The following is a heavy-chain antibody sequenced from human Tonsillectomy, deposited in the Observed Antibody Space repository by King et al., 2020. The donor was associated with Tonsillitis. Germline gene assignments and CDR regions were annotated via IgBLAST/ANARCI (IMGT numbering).Heavy chain of an antibody. J-gene: IGHJ4*02. CDR2: IYTSGST. V-gene: IGHV4-4*07. CDR1: GGSISSYY. D-gene: IGHD1-26*01. CDR3: ARVAEYSGSSFDY. Sequence: QLQESGPGLVKPSETLSRTCTVSGGSISSYYWSWIRQPAGKGLEGIGRIYTSGSTNYNPSLKSRVTMSLDTSKNQFSLKLSSVTAADTAVYYCARVAEYSGSSFDYWGQGTLVTVSS.